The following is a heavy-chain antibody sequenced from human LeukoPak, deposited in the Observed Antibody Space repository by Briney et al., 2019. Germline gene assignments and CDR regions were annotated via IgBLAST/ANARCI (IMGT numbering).Heavy chain of an antibody. CDR1: GGTFSSYA. Sequence: SVKVSCKASGGTFSSYAISWVRQAPGQGLEWMGGLIPIFGTANYAQKFQGRVTITADESTSTAYMELSSLRSEDTAVYYCATVGMVRGVTPYYFDYWGQGTLVTVSS. V-gene: IGHV1-69*01. CDR2: LIPIFGTA. CDR3: ATVGMVRGVTPYYFDY. D-gene: IGHD3-10*01. J-gene: IGHJ4*02.